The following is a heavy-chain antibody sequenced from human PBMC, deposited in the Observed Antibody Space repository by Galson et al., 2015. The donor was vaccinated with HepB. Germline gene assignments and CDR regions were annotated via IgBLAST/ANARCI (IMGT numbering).Heavy chain of an antibody. V-gene: IGHV1-46*03. CDR2: VSPNGGGA. CDR3: ARGFYYHSLDY. D-gene: IGHD2-15*01. J-gene: IGHJ4*02. Sequence: SVKVSCKASGYTFTSYSVHWVRQAPGQGLQWMGIVSPNGGGATYAQTFHGRVTLTRDTSTSTVFMELSSLRSEDTAFYYCARGFYYHSLDYWGQGTLVTVSS. CDR1: GYTFTSYS.